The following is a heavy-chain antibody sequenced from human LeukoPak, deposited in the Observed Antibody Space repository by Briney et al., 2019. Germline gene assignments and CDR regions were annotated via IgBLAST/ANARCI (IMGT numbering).Heavy chain of an antibody. J-gene: IGHJ4*02. CDR3: AKNLWRDLLWLGEGYYFDY. CDR1: GFIFNLYY. V-gene: IGHV3-7*03. CDR2: IKQDGTEK. D-gene: IGHD3-10*01. Sequence: PGGSLRLSCAASGFIFNLYYMSRVRQAPGQGLEWVANIKQDGTEKSYVDSVKGRFTISRDNSKNTLYLQVNDLRAEDTAVYYCAKNLWRDLLWLGEGYYFDYWGQGTLVTVSS.